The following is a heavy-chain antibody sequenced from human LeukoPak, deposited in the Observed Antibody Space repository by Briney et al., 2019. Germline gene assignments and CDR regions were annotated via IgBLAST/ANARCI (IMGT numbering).Heavy chain of an antibody. J-gene: IGHJ4*02. V-gene: IGHV5-10-1*01. CDR2: IAPSDSYT. CDR1: GYSFTTYW. CDR3: ARHRDCSSGACYPDY. Sequence: GGSLKISCKGSGYSFTTYWIGWVRQMPGKGLEWMGRIAPSDSYTNYSPSFQGHVTISADKSISTAYLQWSGLKASDTAMYYCARHRDCSSGACYPDYWGQGTLVTVSS. D-gene: IGHD2-15*01.